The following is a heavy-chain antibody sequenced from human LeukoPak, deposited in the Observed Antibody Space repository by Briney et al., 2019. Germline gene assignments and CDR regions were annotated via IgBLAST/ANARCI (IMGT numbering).Heavy chain of an antibody. CDR2: IYYSGST. V-gene: IGHV4-59*01. J-gene: IGHJ4*02. D-gene: IGHD4-17*01. Sequence: SETLSLTCTVSGGSISSYYWSWIRQPPGKELEWIGYIYYSGSTNYNPSLKSRVTISVDTSKNQFSLKLSSVTAADTAVYYCARSPDYGDYSDYWGQETLVTVSS. CDR3: ARSPDYGDYSDY. CDR1: GGSISSYY.